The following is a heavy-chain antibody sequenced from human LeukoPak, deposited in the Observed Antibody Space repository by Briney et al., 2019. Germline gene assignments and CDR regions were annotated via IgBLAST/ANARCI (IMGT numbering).Heavy chain of an antibody. CDR3: ATDGAGFDT. CDR2: INIGGTNT. J-gene: IGHJ5*02. Sequence: TGGSLRLSCAASGFTFNDYYMSWIRQAPGKGLEWLSYINIGGTNTHYADSVKGRFTISRDNAKKTLYLEMNNLRAEDTAVYYCATDGAGFDTWGQGVLVTVSS. V-gene: IGHV3-11*01. CDR1: GFTFNDYY.